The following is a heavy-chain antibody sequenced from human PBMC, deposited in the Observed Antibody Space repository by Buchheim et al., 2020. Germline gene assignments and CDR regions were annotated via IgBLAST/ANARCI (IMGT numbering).Heavy chain of an antibody. CDR2: ISYDGSSK. D-gene: IGHD3-3*01. CDR1: GFTFSRHG. J-gene: IGHJ6*02. Sequence: QVQLVESGGGVVQPGRSLRLSCAASGFTFSRHGMHWVRQAPGKGLEWVAVISYDGSSKYYGDSVKGRFTISRDNSKNTLYVQMNSLRPEDTAVYYCAKAFSYDFWSGYLPGMDVWGLGTT. CDR3: AKAFSYDFWSGYLPGMDV. V-gene: IGHV3-30*18.